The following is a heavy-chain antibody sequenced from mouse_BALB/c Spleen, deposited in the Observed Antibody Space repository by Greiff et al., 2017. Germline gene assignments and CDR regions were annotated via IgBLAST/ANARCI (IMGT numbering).Heavy chain of an antibody. J-gene: IGHJ2*01. D-gene: IGHD1-1*01. CDR1: GFTFSSYA. Sequence: DVMLVESGGGLVKPGGSLKLSCAASGFTFSSYAMSWVRQTPEKRLEWVATISSGGSYTYYPDSVKGRFTISRDNAKNTLYLQMSSLRSEDTAMYYCARHDGYGSSYYFDYWGQGTTLTVSS. CDR2: ISSGGSYT. CDR3: ARHDGYGSSYYFDY. V-gene: IGHV5-9-3*01.